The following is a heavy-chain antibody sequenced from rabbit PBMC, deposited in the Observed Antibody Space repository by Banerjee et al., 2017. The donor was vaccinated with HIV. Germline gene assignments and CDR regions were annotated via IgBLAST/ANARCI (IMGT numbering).Heavy chain of an antibody. CDR2: INVGDGST. Sequence: QEQLVESGGGLVQPEGSLTLTCKASGFDFSINAMCWVRQAPGKRPEWIACINVGDGSTYYASWVNGRFPISSHNAQNTLYLQLNSLTAADTATYFCARDLAGVIGWNFNFWGPGTLVTVS. V-gene: IGHV1S47*01. D-gene: IGHD4-1*01. CDR1: GFDFSINA. CDR3: ARDLAGVIGWNFNF. J-gene: IGHJ4*01.